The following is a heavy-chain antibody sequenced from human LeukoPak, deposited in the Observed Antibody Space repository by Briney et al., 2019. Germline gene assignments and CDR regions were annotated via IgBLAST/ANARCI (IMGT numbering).Heavy chain of an antibody. Sequence: GGSLRLSCAASGFTFDVYALHWVRQAPGKGLEWVSGISWNSGSIGYADSVKGRFTISRDNAKNTVYLQMNSLRAEDTAVYYCARVGTGSWYFDLWGRGTLVTFSS. J-gene: IGHJ2*01. CDR2: ISWNSGSI. D-gene: IGHD3-10*01. V-gene: IGHV3-9*01. CDR3: ARVGTGSWYFDL. CDR1: GFTFDVYA.